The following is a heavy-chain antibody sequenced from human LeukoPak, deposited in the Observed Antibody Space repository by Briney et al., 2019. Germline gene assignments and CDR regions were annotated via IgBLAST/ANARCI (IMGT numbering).Heavy chain of an antibody. Sequence: GGSLRLSCAASGFTFSSYAMSWVRQAPGKGLEWVSAISGSGGSTYYADSVKGRFTISRDNSKNTLYLQMNSLRAEDTAVYYCAKSVQSYSSGWYYFDYWGQGTLVTVSS. J-gene: IGHJ4*02. D-gene: IGHD6-19*01. CDR3: AKSVQSYSSGWYYFDY. V-gene: IGHV3-23*01. CDR1: GFTFSSYA. CDR2: ISGSGGST.